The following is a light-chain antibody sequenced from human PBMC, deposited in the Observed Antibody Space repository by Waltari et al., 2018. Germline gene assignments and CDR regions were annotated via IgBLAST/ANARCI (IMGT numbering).Light chain of an antibody. Sequence: QSALTQPRSVSGSPGQSVTISCTGTSSDVGANNFVSWYQHHPDKAPKLIIYDINKRPSWGPDRFPGSKSGNTASLTISGLQAEDEADYYCCSCVGRNIYWVFGGGTKLTVL. CDR1: SSDVGANNF. CDR2: DIN. V-gene: IGLV2-11*01. CDR3: CSCVGRNIYWV. J-gene: IGLJ3*02.